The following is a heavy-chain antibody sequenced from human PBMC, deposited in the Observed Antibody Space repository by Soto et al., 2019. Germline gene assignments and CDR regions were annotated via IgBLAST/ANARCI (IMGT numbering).Heavy chain of an antibody. CDR3: AKDYLPGGIVVVPAATDY. J-gene: IGHJ4*02. CDR2: ISGSGGST. CDR1: GFTFSSYA. Sequence: GSLRLSCAASGFTFSSYAMSWVRQAPGKGLEWVSAISGSGGSTYYADSVKGRFTISRDNSKNTLYLQMNSLRAEDTAVYYCAKDYLPGGIVVVPAATDYWGQGTLVTVSS. D-gene: IGHD2-2*01. V-gene: IGHV3-23*01.